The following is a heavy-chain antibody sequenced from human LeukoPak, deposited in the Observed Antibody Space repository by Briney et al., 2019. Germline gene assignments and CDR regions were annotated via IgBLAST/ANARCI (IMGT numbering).Heavy chain of an antibody. CDR1: GFTVNSNS. V-gene: IGHV3-53*05. D-gene: IGHD3-10*01. CDR2: IYSGDST. Sequence: GGSLRLSCAASGFTVNSNSMSWVRQATGKGLECVAAIYSGDSTYYPDSVKGRFSISGDNSKNTLYLQMNSLRAEDTALYYCAKDRGSGSYYNRFDAFDIWGQGTMVTVSS. J-gene: IGHJ3*02. CDR3: AKDRGSGSYYNRFDAFDI.